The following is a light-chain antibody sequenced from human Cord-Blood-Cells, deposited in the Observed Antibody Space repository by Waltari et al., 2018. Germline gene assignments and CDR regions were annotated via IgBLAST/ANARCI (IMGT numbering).Light chain of an antibody. CDR3: QQRSNWPLYT. Sequence: EIVLTHSPATLSLSPGGRATLSFRASQSVSSYLAWYQQKPGQAPRLLIYDASNRATGIPARFSGSGSGTDFTLTISSLEPEDFAVYYCQQRSNWPLYTFGQGTKLEIK. CDR1: QSVSSY. V-gene: IGKV3-11*01. J-gene: IGKJ2*01. CDR2: DAS.